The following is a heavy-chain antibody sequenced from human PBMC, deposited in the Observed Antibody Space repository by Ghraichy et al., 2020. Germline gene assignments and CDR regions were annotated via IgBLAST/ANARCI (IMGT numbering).Heavy chain of an antibody. Sequence: SETLSLTCAVYGGSFSGYYWSWIRQPPGKGLEWIGEINHSGSTNYNPSLKSRVTISVDTSKNQFSLKLSSVTAADTAVYYCARGPRRLPAAMWGWFDPWGQGTLVTVSS. D-gene: IGHD2-2*01. CDR1: GGSFSGYY. CDR2: INHSGST. CDR3: ARGPRRLPAAMWGWFDP. J-gene: IGHJ5*02. V-gene: IGHV4-34*01.